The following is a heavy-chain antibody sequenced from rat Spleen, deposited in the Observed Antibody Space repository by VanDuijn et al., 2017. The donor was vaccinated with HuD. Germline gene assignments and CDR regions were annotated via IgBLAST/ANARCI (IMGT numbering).Heavy chain of an antibody. V-gene: IGHV3-3*01. J-gene: IGHJ4*01. D-gene: IGHD1-3*01. CDR1: GYSITSTYR. CDR2: INSAGST. CDR3: GRLWVLDA. Sequence: EVQLQESGPGLVKPSQSLSLTCSVTGYSITSTYRWNWIRKFPGNKLEWMGYINSAGSTNYNPSLKSRISITRDTSKNQFFLQVNSVTTEDTATYYCGRLWVLDAWGQGASVTVSS.